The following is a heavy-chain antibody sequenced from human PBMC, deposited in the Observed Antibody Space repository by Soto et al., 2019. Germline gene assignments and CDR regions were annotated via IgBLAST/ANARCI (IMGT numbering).Heavy chain of an antibody. CDR3: ARDTGLAPTVWGY. D-gene: IGHD7-27*01. J-gene: IGHJ4*03. CDR1: GDSIRGGGHY. CDR2: VYHSGST. V-gene: IGHV4-31*03. Sequence: QVQLQESGPGLVKPSQTLSLTCSGSGDSIRGGGHYWNWIRQFPGKGLEWIGYVYHSGSTHYNPSLRGRLTISIDTSKNQFSLTIISVTAADTALYYCARDTGLAPTVWGYWGHGTQVTVSS.